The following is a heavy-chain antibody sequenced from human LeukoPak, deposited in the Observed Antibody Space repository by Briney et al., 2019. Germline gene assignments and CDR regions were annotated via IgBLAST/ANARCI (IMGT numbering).Heavy chain of an antibody. CDR3: ARGQRAFDI. CDR2: INHSGFI. CDR1: GGSFSGYY. Sequence: SETLSLTCDVYGGSFSGYYWSWTRQPPGKGLEWIGEINHSGFINYNPSLKSRVIISADTSKIQFSLKLTSVAAADTAVYYCARGQRAFDIWGQGTMVTVST. V-gene: IGHV4-34*01. J-gene: IGHJ3*02.